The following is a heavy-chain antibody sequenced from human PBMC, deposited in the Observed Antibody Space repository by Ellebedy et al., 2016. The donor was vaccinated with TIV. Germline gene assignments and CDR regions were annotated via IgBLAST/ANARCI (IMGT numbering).Heavy chain of an antibody. CDR2: VKTKAEGGAT. V-gene: IGHV3-15*01. J-gene: IGHJ4*02. CDR3: TSRVVTTNDY. Sequence: GGSLRLSCAASGFSFRDTWMNWVRQAPGKGLEWLGRVKTKAEGGATDYAAPVKGRITISRDDSKNTVYLQMNSLKTEDTAIYFCTSRVVTTNDYWGQGSLVTVSS. CDR1: GFSFRDTW. D-gene: IGHD2-21*02.